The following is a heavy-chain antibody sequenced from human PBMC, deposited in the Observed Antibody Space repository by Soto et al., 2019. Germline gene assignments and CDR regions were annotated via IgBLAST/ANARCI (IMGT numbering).Heavy chain of an antibody. V-gene: IGHV4-61*01. Sequence: SETLSLTCTVSGDSVRSVSFSWTWIRQPPGKGLEWIGYVYFSGGTKYNPSLGSRVTISLDTSGNQLSLKLSSVTAADTAVYYCARGNQATNYFDYWGPGTLVTVSS. D-gene: IGHD5-12*01. CDR3: ARGNQATNYFDY. CDR1: GDSVRSVSFS. CDR2: VYFSGGT. J-gene: IGHJ4*02.